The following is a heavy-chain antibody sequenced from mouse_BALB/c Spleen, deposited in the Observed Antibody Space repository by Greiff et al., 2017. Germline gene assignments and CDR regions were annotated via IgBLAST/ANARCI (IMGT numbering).Heavy chain of an antibody. J-gene: IGHJ1*01. Sequence: EVQLQESGPELVKPGASVKISCKASGYSFTGYFMNWVMQSHGKSLEWIGRINPYNGDTFYNQKFKGKATLTVDKSSSTAHMELRSLASEDSAVYYCARRSTMITADWYFDVWGAGTTVTVSS. CDR2: INPYNGDT. CDR1: GYSFTGYF. CDR3: ARRSTMITADWYFDV. V-gene: IGHV1-20*02. D-gene: IGHD2-4*01.